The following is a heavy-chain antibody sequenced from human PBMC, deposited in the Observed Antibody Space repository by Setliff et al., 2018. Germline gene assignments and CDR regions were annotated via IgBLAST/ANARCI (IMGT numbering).Heavy chain of an antibody. CDR2: IHDSGNPT. V-gene: IGHV3-11*01. J-gene: IGHJ6*02. CDR1: GFTFSNYY. Sequence: LRLSCAASGFTFSNYYMTWIRQAPGKGLEWISYIHDSGNPTYYADSVKGRFTVSRDNAKNSLYLQMNSLRTEDTALYYCAKDGALGGSSWYDYYYYGMDVWGQGTTVTVSS. D-gene: IGHD6-13*01. CDR3: AKDGALGGSSWYDYYYYGMDV.